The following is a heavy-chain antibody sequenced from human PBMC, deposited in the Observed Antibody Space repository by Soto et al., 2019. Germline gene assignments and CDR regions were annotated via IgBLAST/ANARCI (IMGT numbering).Heavy chain of an antibody. Sequence: GGSLRLSCAASGFTFSSYAMSWVRQAPGKGLEWVSAISGSGGSTYYADSVKGRFTISRDNSKNTLYLQMNSXRXEXTXVXXXXXTARGASLEWLLPPNYWGQGTLVTV. J-gene: IGHJ4*02. CDR3: XXTARGASLEWLLPPNY. CDR1: GFTFSSYA. CDR2: ISGSGGST. D-gene: IGHD3-3*01. V-gene: IGHV3-23*01.